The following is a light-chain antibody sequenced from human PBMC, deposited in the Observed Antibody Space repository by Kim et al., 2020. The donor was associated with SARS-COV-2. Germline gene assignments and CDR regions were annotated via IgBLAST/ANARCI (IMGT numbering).Light chain of an antibody. CDR3: QQYIDYPGT. CDR1: QRITNW. Sequence: DIQMTQSPSTLSASVGDRVTITCRASQRITNWLAWYQQKPGKAPKLLIYDASILESGVPSTFSGSASGTEFTLTISSLQPDDFATYYCQQYIDYPGTFGQATKVDIK. V-gene: IGKV1-5*01. J-gene: IGKJ1*01. CDR2: DAS.